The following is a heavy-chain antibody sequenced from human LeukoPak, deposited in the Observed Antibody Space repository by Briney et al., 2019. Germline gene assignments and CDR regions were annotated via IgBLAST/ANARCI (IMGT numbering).Heavy chain of an antibody. CDR2: INPSGGST. D-gene: IGHD3-10*01. Sequence: ASVKVSCKASGYTFTSYYMHWVRQAPGHGLEWMGIINPSGGSTSYAQKFQGRVTMTRDTSTSTVYMELSSLRSEDTAVYYCARDLGITMVRGDYYYYYYGMDVWGQGTTVTVSS. CDR3: ARDLGITMVRGDYYYYYYGMDV. CDR1: GYTFTSYY. V-gene: IGHV1-46*01. J-gene: IGHJ6*02.